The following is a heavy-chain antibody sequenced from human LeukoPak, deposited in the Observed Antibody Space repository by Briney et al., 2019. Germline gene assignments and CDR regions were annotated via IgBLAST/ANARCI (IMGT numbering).Heavy chain of an antibody. CDR3: ARGAGVRYCSGGSCPLGDAFDI. CDR2: IYSGGST. CDR1: GFTVSSNY. V-gene: IGHV3-53*01. J-gene: IGHJ3*02. Sequence: PGGSLRLSCAASGFTVSSNYMSWVRQAPGKGLEWVSVIYSGGSTYYADSVTGRFTISRDNYKHTLYLQMNSLRAEDTAVYYCARGAGVRYCSGGSCPLGDAFDIWGQGTMVTVSS. D-gene: IGHD2-15*01.